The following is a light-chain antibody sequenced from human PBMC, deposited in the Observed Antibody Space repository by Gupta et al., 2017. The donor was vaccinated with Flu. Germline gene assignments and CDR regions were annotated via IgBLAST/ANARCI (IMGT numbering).Light chain of an antibody. CDR3: GTWDSRLSAAV. CDR2: DNN. CDR1: SPNIGNNY. V-gene: IGLV1-51*01. Sequence: QSALTQSPSESAAPGQKGPIFCSGSSPNIGNNYVSWYQQLPGTTPNLLIYDNNKRPSGIPDRFSGSKSGKSATLGITGRQTGDEADYYCGTWDSRLSAAVFGGGTQLTVL. J-gene: IGLJ7*01.